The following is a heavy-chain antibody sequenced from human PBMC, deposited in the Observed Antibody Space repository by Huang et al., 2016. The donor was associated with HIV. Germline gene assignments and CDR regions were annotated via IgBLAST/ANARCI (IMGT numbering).Heavy chain of an antibody. D-gene: IGHD3-9*01. CDR1: GGSFRNYF. CDR2: INHRGRT. Sequence: QVHLQQWGAGLLKPSEALSLTCAVYGGSFRNYFWSWIRQPPGKGLEWIGEINHRGRTSYSPSLKSRVTRSVDTSKNQFSLKLSSVTAADTAVYYCARVEINTLTGYFSSFDNWGQGTLVTVSS. V-gene: IGHV4-34*01. J-gene: IGHJ4*02. CDR3: ARVEINTLTGYFSSFDN.